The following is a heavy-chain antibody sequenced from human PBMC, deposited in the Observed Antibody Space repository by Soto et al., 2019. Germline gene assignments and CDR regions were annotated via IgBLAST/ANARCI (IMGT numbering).Heavy chain of an antibody. J-gene: IGHJ4*02. V-gene: IGHV4-39*01. CDR2: IYYTGTT. CDR3: VSRQAATGGQDY. CDR1: GGSISSGTYY. D-gene: IGHD3-10*01. Sequence: QLQLRESGPGLVKPSETLSLTCTVSGGSISSGTYYWDWIRQPLGKGLEWIGSIYYTGTTYYNPSLESRVTISVDTSKNQFLLKLAAVSAGDTAVYYCVSRQAATGGQDYWGQGNLVTVSS.